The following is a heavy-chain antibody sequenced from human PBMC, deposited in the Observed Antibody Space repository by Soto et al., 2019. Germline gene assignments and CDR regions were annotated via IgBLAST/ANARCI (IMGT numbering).Heavy chain of an antibody. D-gene: IGHD3-10*01. CDR1: GFTFSRFE. CDR3: TRAAWFPYLSFY. Sequence: LLLSCAASGFTFSRFELHGVRQAPGKGLEWISYISSSGSTAYYASSVEGRFTISRDNANNSVYLQMDSLRAEDTALYYCTRAAWFPYLSFYWGQGALVTVSS. J-gene: IGHJ4*02. V-gene: IGHV3-48*03. CDR2: ISSSGSTA.